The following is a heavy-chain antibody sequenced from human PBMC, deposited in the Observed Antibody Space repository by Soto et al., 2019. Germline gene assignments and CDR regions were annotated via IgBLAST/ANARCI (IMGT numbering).Heavy chain of an antibody. J-gene: IGHJ5*02. CDR1: GFTFRSFT. D-gene: IGHD6-13*01. V-gene: IGHV3-21*01. Sequence: LRLSCAASGFTFRSFTMNWVRQAPGKGLEWVSAISSNSAYIYYTDALRGRFTISRDNAKNSLHLQMNSLRAEDTAVYYCTRDASRDSSARGWFDPWGPGTLVTVSS. CDR2: ISSNSAYI. CDR3: TRDASRDSSARGWFDP.